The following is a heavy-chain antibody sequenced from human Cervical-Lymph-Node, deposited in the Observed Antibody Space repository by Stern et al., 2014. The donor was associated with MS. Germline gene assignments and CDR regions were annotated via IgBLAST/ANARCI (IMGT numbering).Heavy chain of an antibody. CDR3: AREKTTSSRVDGMDV. Sequence: VQLVQSGGGVVQPGRSLRLSCAASGFSFSKYGIHWVRQAPGTGLEWLAVISHDGSYKNYADSVRGRFTLSRDKPRHPVYPKMNSLRAEDTGVCQCAREKTTSSRVDGMDVWGQGTTVTVSS. J-gene: IGHJ6*02. V-gene: IGHV3-33*01. CDR2: ISHDGSYK. D-gene: IGHD4-17*01. CDR1: GFSFSKYG.